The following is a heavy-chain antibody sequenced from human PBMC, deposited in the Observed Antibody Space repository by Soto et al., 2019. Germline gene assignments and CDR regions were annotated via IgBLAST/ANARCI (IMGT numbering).Heavy chain of an antibody. CDR1: GYTFTGYY. Sequence: QVQLVQSGAEVKKPGASVKVSCKASGYTFTGYYMHWVRQAPGQGLEWMGWINPNSGGTKYAQKFQGWVTMTRDTSISTAYMELSRLRSDDTAVYYCARDLGDGYNPYTYAFDIWGQGTMVTVSS. CDR2: INPNSGGT. CDR3: ARDLGDGYNPYTYAFDI. D-gene: IGHD5-12*01. J-gene: IGHJ3*02. V-gene: IGHV1-2*04.